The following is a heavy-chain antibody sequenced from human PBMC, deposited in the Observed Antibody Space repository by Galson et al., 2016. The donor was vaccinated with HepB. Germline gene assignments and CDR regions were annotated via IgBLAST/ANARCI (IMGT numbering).Heavy chain of an antibody. CDR1: GDSISSSSYY. CDR2: VYYSGST. J-gene: IGHJ5*02. D-gene: IGHD4-11*01. Sequence: SETLSLTCTVSGDSISSSSYYWGWIRQPPGKGLEWIGSVYYSGSTYYNPSLKSRVTISVDTSKNQFSLKLTSVTAADTAVYYCARVLQDYSTPSPFFDPWGQGTLVIVSS. V-gene: IGHV4-39*01. CDR3: ARVLQDYSTPSPFFDP.